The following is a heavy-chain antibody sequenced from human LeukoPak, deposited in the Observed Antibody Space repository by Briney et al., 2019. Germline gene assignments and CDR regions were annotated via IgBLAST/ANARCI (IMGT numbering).Heavy chain of an antibody. V-gene: IGHV1-3*01. CDR3: AMFGGKYSSSWRTGDWFDP. J-gene: IGHJ5*02. D-gene: IGHD6-13*01. Sequence: GASVKVSCKASGYTFTSYAMHWVRQAPGQRLEWMGWINAGNGNTKYSQKFQGRVTITRDTSASTAYMELSSLRSEDTAVYYCAMFGGKYSSSWRTGDWFDPWGQGTLVTVSS. CDR1: GYTFTSYA. CDR2: INAGNGNT.